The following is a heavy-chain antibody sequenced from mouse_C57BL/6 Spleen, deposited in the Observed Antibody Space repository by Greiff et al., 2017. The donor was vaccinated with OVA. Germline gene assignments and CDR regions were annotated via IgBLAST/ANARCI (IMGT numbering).Heavy chain of an antibody. CDR1: GYAFTNYL. CDR3: ARSDYGSSYENDY. V-gene: IGHV1-54*01. Sequence: QVQLQQSGAELVRPGTSVKVSCKASGYAFTNYLIEWVKQRPGQGLAWIGVINPGSGGTNYNEKFKGKATLTADKSSSTAYMQLSSLTSEDSAVYVCARSDYGSSYENDYWGQGTTLTVSS. CDR2: INPGSGGT. J-gene: IGHJ2*01. D-gene: IGHD1-1*01.